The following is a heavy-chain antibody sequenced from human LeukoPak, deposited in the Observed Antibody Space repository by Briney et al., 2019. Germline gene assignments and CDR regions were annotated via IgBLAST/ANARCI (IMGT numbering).Heavy chain of an antibody. V-gene: IGHV3-7*01. CDR2: IKQDGSEK. CDR3: ARLCIVGTKSAFDI. Sequence: PGGSLRLSCAASGFTFSSYWMSWVRQAPGKGLEWVANIKQDGSEKYYVDSVKGRFTISRDNAKKSLYLQMNSLRAEDTAVYYCARLCIVGTKSAFDIWGQGTMVTVSS. J-gene: IGHJ3*02. CDR1: GFTFSSYW. D-gene: IGHD1-26*01.